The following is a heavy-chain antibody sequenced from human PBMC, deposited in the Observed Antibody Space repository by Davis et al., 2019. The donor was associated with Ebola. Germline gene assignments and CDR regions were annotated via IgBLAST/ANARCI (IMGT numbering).Heavy chain of an antibody. CDR3: ARQRREWETGMRKYYYYGLDF. V-gene: IGHV2-26*01. D-gene: IGHD1-26*01. CDR2: IFSNDDK. J-gene: IGHJ6*02. CDR1: GFSLRDSEMG. Sequence: SGPTLVKPTETLTLTCTVSGFSLRDSEMGVSWIRQPPGKALEYLAHIFSNDDKSYSASLKSRVTISKDTSKRQVVLIMTNVDPDDTGTYFCARQRREWETGMRKYYYYGLDFWGQGTTVTVSS.